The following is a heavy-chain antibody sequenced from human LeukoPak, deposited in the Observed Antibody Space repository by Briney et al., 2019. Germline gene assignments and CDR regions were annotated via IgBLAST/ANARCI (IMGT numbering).Heavy chain of an antibody. V-gene: IGHV3-74*01. CDR3: ARGGFSHGFDL. J-gene: IGHJ4*02. CDR1: GFTFSSYY. CDR2: VDNDGSGS. Sequence: GGSLRLSCAASGFTFSSYYMHWVRQAPGKGLVWVSRVDNDGSGSIYADSVKGRFTTSRDNAKSTVFLQMNSLRVEDTAVYYCARGGFSHGFDLWGQGTRVTVSS. D-gene: IGHD2/OR15-2a*01.